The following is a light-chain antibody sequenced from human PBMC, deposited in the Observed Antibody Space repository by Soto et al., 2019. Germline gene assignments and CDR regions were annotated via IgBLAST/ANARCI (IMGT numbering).Light chain of an antibody. CDR2: GAS. Sequence: ETVMTQSPATLSLSPGERATLSCRASHGVSTNLAWYQQKPGQAPRLLIHGASTRATGVPARFSGSGSGTEFTLTISSLQSEDFAVYYCQQYGNSLYTFGQGTKLEIK. V-gene: IGKV3-15*01. J-gene: IGKJ2*01. CDR1: HGVSTN. CDR3: QQYGNSLYT.